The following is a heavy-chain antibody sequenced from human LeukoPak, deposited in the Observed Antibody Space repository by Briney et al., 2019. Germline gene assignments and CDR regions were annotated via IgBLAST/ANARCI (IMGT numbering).Heavy chain of an antibody. D-gene: IGHD2-2*01. J-gene: IGHJ4*02. Sequence: GGSLRLSCAASGFTFSSYAMHWVRQAPGKGLEWVAVIWYDGSKKYYADSVKGRFTISRDNSKNTLYLQMNSLRAEDTAVYYCAGDFYCSRTSCYAPSFDYWGQGTLVTVSS. CDR2: IWYDGSKK. CDR1: GFTFSSYA. CDR3: AGDFYCSRTSCYAPSFDY. V-gene: IGHV3-33*01.